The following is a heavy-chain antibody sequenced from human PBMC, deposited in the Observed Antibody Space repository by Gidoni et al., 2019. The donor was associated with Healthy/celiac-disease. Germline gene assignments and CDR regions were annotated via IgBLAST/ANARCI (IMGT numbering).Heavy chain of an antibody. Sequence: QVQLQESGPGLVKPSETLSLTCTVSGGSIRSYYWSWTRQPPGKGLAWIGYIDYSGSTNYNPSLKSRVTISVDTSKNQFSLKLSTVTAADTAVYYCARHPQYQLLSFGFDPWGQGTLVTVSS. CDR1: GGSIRSYY. V-gene: IGHV4-59*08. CDR3: ARHPQYQLLSFGFDP. CDR2: IDYSGST. D-gene: IGHD2-2*01. J-gene: IGHJ5*02.